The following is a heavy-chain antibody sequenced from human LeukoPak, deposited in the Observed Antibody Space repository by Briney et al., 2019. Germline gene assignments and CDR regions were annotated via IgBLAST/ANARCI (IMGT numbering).Heavy chain of an antibody. CDR1: GGSINNYY. CDR2: IYASGAT. Sequence: SETLSLTCTVSGGSINNYYWSWIRQPAGKGLEWIGRIYASGATNNNPSLKSRVTMSVDTSKNQFSLKLSSVNAADTAVYYCARDGNYYGSGTYMDVWGKGTTVIVSS. V-gene: IGHV4-4*07. D-gene: IGHD3-10*01. CDR3: ARDGNYYGSGTYMDV. J-gene: IGHJ6*03.